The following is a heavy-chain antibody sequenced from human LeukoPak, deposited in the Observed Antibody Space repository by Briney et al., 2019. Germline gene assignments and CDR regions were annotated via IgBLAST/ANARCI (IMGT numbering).Heavy chain of an antibody. D-gene: IGHD3-22*01. CDR1: GGTFSSYA. V-gene: IGHV1-69*05. CDR2: IIPIFGTA. J-gene: IGHJ4*02. CDR3: ASSKINYYDSSGAFDY. Sequence: GASVKVSCKASGGTFSSYAISWVRQAPGQGLEWMGGIIPIFGTANYAQKFQGRVTITTDESTSTAYMELSSLRSEDTAVYYCASSKINYYDSSGAFDYWGQGTLVTVSS.